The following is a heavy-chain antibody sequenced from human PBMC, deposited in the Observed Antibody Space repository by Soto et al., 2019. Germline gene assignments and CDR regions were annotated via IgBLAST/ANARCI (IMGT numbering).Heavy chain of an antibody. CDR2: ISSGGAYI. V-gene: IGHV3-21*01. J-gene: IGHJ3*02. CDR3: ARQRREVLNALDI. Sequence: EVQLVESGGGLVKPGGSLRLSCAASGFTFSVYSMNWVRQVPGKGLEWVASISSGGAYIHYADSVKGRFTISRDNAKNSPYLLMNSLGVEDTAVYYCARQRREVLNALDIWGQGTMVTVSP. D-gene: IGHD1-26*01. CDR1: GFTFSVYS.